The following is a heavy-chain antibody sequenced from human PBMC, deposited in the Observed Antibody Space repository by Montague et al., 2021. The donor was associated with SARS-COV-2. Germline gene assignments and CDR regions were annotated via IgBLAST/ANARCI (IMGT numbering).Heavy chain of an antibody. CDR2: IYHSGFT. Sequence: SETLSLTCAVSGGSISSGRCWSWVRQPPGKGLEWIGEIYHSGFTNYNPALKSRVTLSVDTSKNQFSLKLNSSTVADTAVYYCARDLGRYGSSSSSASWGQGILVTVSS. V-gene: IGHV4-4*02. CDR3: ARDLGRYGSSSSSAS. D-gene: IGHD6-13*01. CDR1: GGSISSGRC. J-gene: IGHJ5*02.